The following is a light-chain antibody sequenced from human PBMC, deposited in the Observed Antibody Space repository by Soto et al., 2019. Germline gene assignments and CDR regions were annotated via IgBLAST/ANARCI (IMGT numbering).Light chain of an antibody. CDR2: AAS. J-gene: IGKJ1*01. Sequence: DIQMTQSPSSLSASVGDRVTITCRASQSISSYLNWYQQKPGKAPQLLVYAASSLQSGVPSRFSGSGSGTDFTLTISSLQPEDFSPYYCQQSYRSPQTFGQGTKVEIK. CDR3: QQSYRSPQT. CDR1: QSISSY. V-gene: IGKV1-39*01.